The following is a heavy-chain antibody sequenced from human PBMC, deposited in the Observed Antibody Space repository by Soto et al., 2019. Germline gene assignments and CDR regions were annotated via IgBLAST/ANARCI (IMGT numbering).Heavy chain of an antibody. CDR2: FYYSGST. J-gene: IGHJ4*02. D-gene: IGHD2-2*01. CDR1: GASITSTSYH. V-gene: IGHV4-39*01. Sequence: SETLSLTCTVSGASITSTSYHWGWIRQPPGKGLEWIGNFYYSGSTYYNPSLRSRVTISVDASKNQFSVKVSSVTATDTAMYYCVRPARSSSDYWGQGTLVTVSS. CDR3: VRPARSSSDY.